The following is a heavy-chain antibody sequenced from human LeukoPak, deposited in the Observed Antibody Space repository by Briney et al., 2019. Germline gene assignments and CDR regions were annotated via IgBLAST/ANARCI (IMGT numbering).Heavy chain of an antibody. J-gene: IGHJ4*02. D-gene: IGHD6-13*01. CDR1: GFALSMYT. CDR2: ASYDGGNK. Sequence: GGSLRLSCVASGFALSMYTLHWVRQAPGKGLECVAVASYDGGNKYYADSVKGRFTISRDNSKNTLYLQMNSLKTEDTAVYFCARVAAPRSNDYSGQGTLVTVSS. V-gene: IGHV3-30-3*01. CDR3: ARVAAPRSNDY.